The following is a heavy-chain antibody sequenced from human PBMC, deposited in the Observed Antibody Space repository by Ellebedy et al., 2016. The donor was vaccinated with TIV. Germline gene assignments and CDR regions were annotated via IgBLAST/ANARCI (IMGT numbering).Heavy chain of an antibody. CDR3: VRDFHDYGVDPFDV. V-gene: IGHV4-31*03. D-gene: IGHD4-17*01. CDR2: IYYSGTT. CDR1: GDSISSGGYY. Sequence: SETLSLTCSVSGDSISSGGYYWGWVRQPPGKGLAWIGHIYYSGTTYYNPSLKSRVDISVDMSENHFSLKMTSVTAADTAMYYCVRDFHDYGVDPFDVWGQGTMVTVSS. J-gene: IGHJ3*01.